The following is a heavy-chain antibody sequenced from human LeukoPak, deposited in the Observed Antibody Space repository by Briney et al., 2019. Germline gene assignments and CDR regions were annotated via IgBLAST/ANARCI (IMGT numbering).Heavy chain of an antibody. CDR1: GGSISGYY. V-gene: IGHV4-59*01. J-gene: IGHJ2*01. Sequence: SETLSLTCTVSGGSISGYYYNWIRQPPGKGLEWIGYIYYSGSTNYSPSLKSRVTISLDTSKNQFSLKLSSVTTADTAVYYCARSVVTLYWYFDLWRRGTLVTVSS. CDR2: IYYSGST. D-gene: IGHD4-23*01. CDR3: ARSVVTLYWYFDL.